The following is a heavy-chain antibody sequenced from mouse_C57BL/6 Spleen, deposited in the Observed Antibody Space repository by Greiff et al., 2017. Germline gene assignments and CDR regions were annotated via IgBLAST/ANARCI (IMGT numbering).Heavy chain of an antibody. V-gene: IGHV1-81*01. CDR1: GYTFTSYG. CDR3: ARGDYYGSSVYAMDY. D-gene: IGHD1-1*01. J-gene: IGHJ4*01. Sequence: VHLVESGAELARPGASVKLSCKASGYTFTSYGISWVKQRTGQGLEWIGEIYPRSGNTYYNEKFKGKATLTADKSSSTAYMELRSLTSEDSAVYFCARGDYYGSSVYAMDYWGQGTSVTVSS. CDR2: IYPRSGNT.